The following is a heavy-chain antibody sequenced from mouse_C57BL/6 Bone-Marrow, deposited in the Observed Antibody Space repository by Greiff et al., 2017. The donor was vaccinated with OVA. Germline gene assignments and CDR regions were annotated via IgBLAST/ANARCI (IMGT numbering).Heavy chain of an antibody. D-gene: IGHD2-3*01. J-gene: IGHJ1*03. CDR2: IYPYNGVS. CDR3: AREGWLLDGWYFDV. CDR1: GYSFTGYY. V-gene: IGHV1-31*01. Sequence: VQLKESGPELVKPGASVKISCKASGYSFTGYYMHWVKQSHGNILDWIGYIYPYNGVSSYNQKFKGKATLTVDKSSSTAYMELRSLTSEDSAVYYCAREGWLLDGWYFDVWGTGTTVTVSS.